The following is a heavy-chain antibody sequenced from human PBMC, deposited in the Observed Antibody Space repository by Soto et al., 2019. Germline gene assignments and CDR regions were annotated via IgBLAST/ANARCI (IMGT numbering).Heavy chain of an antibody. D-gene: IGHD3-10*01. J-gene: IGHJ4*02. CDR3: TVWGAGNDFGAA. CDR1: GFTFSDHY. Sequence: EVQLVESGGGLVQPGGSLRLSCAASGFTFSDHYMDWVRQAPGKGLEWVGRSKNKADSYTTEYVASVKGRFTISIDVAKNSLSPHMNSLKTEATAVYYCTVWGAGNDFGAAWGQAILVTVSS. V-gene: IGHV3-72*01. CDR2: SKNKADSYTT.